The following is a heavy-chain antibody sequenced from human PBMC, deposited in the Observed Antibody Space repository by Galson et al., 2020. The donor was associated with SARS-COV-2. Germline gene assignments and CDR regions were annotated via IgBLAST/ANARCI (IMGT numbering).Heavy chain of an antibody. Sequence: GESLKISCATSGVSFSRFWMSWVRQAPGQGLEWVASIKEDGNEKYYVDSVRGRFTISRDNAKKSVHLQMNSLRAEDTAVYFCARDVIAVAGAFDYWIQGTLVTVTS. D-gene: IGHD6-19*01. CDR3: ARDVIAVAGAFDY. CDR1: GVSFSRFW. CDR2: IKEDGNEK. V-gene: IGHV3-7*01. J-gene: IGHJ4*02.